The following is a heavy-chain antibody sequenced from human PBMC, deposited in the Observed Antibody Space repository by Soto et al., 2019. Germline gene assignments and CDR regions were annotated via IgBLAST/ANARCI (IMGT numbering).Heavy chain of an antibody. CDR1: GGSFRNYY. D-gene: IGHD3-10*01. CDR3: ARRERYYGSPGWFDP. V-gene: IGHV4-34*01. J-gene: IGHJ5*01. Sequence: PSDPLSLTFGVYGGSFRNYYWIWVRQPPGKGLEWIGEVNHSGEATYNPSLRSRVAISVDTAKNQFSLNLRSVTAADTAVYFCARRERYYGSPGWFDPWGQGTLVTVSS. CDR2: VNHSGEA.